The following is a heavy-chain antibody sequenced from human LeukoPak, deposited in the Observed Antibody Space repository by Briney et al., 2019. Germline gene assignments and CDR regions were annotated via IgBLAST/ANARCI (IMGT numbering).Heavy chain of an antibody. V-gene: IGHV1-2*02. J-gene: IGHJ4*02. D-gene: IGHD4-23*01. CDR1: GYTFIDNY. CDR2: ISPNSGGT. Sequence: GASVKVSCKAAGYTFIDNYMHGVGQAPGQGLEWIGWISPNSGGTKYVQKFQGRVTMTRDTSITTVYMELSGLSFDDTAVYYCARGGKRYSVLYWGRATLVIVSS. CDR3: ARGGKRYSVLY.